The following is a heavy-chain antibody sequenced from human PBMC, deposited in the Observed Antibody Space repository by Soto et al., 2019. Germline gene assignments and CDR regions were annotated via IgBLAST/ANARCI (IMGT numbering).Heavy chain of an antibody. CDR2: IYFNGKA. CDR1: GGSVSSGNVY. Sequence: VQLQESGPGLVRPSETLALTCTVSGGSVSSGNVYWSWIRQSPGKGLEWIGHIYFNGKAYYNPSLKSRLAISLDTSNNHFSLKLSSVSAADTAVYYCANDSHGGNTFFDIWGQGAPVTVSS. V-gene: IGHV4-30-4*01. CDR3: ANDSHGGNTFFDI. J-gene: IGHJ4*02. D-gene: IGHD1-1*01.